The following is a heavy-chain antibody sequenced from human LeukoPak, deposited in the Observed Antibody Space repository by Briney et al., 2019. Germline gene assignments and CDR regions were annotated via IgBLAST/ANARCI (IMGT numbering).Heavy chain of an antibody. CDR3: ARVMGGGDAFDI. Sequence: GATVKVSCKASGYTFTSYYMHWVRQAPGQGLEWMGIINPSGGSTSYAQKFQGRVTMTRDTSTSTVYMELSSLRSEDTAVYYCARVMGGGDAFDIWGQGTMVTVSS. D-gene: IGHD1-26*01. V-gene: IGHV1-46*01. J-gene: IGHJ3*02. CDR2: INPSGGST. CDR1: GYTFTSYY.